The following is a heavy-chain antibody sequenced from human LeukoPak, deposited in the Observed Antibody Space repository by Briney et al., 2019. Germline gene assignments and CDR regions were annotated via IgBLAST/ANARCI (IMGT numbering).Heavy chain of an antibody. CDR1: GFTFGDYS. V-gene: IGHV3-49*03. CDR3: SREVRYFDWFQADY. D-gene: IGHD3-9*01. Sequence: GGFLRLSCSASGFTFGDYSMSWFRQAPGKGLEWVGFIRNKAYGGTAEYAASVKGRFTISRDDSESIAYLQMDSLKTEDTAVYYCSREVRYFDWFQADYWGQGTLVTVSS. CDR2: IRNKAYGGTA. J-gene: IGHJ4*02.